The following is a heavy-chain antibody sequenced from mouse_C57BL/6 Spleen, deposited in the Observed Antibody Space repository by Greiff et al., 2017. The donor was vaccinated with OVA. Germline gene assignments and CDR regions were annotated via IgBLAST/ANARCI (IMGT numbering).Heavy chain of an antibody. V-gene: IGHV1-64*01. Sequence: QVQLQQPGAELVKPGASVKLSCKASGYTFTSYWMHWVKQRPGQGLEWIGMIHPNSGSTNYNEKFKSKATLTVAKSSSTAYMQLSSLTSEDSAVYYCARFRGNYGIDYWGQGTTLTVSS. CDR3: ARFRGNYGIDY. CDR2: IHPNSGST. D-gene: IGHD2-1*01. J-gene: IGHJ2*01. CDR1: GYTFTSYW.